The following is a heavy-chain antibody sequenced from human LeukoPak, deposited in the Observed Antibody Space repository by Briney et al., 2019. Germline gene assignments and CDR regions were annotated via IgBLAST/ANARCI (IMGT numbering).Heavy chain of an antibody. V-gene: IGHV4-59*08. Sequence: SETLSLTCTVSGGSISTYYGNWLRQAPGKGLEWIGYIYYSGSTNYNPSLKSRVTMSVDTSRNQFSLKLSSVTAADTAVYYCVRHDGRGGATMGAFDSWGQGSLVTVSS. J-gene: IGHJ5*01. CDR1: GGSISTYY. CDR2: IYYSGST. D-gene: IGHD4/OR15-4a*01. CDR3: VRHDGRGGATMGAFDS.